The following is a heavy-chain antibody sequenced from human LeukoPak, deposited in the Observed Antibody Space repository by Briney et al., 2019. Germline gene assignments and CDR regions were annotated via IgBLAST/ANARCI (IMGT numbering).Heavy chain of an antibody. V-gene: IGHV5-51*01. CDR2: IYPGDSDT. J-gene: IGHJ4*02. D-gene: IGHD3-22*01. CDR3: ARPYFDSSGYYFDY. CDR1: GYNFTNYW. Sequence: GESLKISCKGSGYNFTNYWIGWVRQMPGKGLGWMGIIYPGDSDTRYSPSFQGQVTISADKSIKTAYLQWSSLKASDTAMYYCARPYFDSSGYYFDYWGQGTLVTVSS.